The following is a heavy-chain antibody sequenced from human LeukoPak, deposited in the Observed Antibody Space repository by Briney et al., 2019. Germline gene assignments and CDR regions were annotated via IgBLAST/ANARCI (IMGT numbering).Heavy chain of an antibody. V-gene: IGHV1-2*02. D-gene: IGHD2-15*01. CDR3: AGDQNCSGGSCYDDAFDV. Sequence: GASVKVSCKASGYTFTGYYLHWVRQAPGQGLEWMGWINPNSGGTKYAQKFQGRVTMTTDTSTSTAYMELRSLRSDDTAVYYCAGDQNCSGGSCYDDAFDVWGQGTMVTVSS. CDR1: GYTFTGYY. J-gene: IGHJ3*01. CDR2: INPNSGGT.